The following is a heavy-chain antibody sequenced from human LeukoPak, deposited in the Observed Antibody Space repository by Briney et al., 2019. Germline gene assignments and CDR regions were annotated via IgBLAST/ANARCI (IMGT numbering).Heavy chain of an antibody. V-gene: IGHV3-11*01. D-gene: IGHD3-3*01. CDR2: ISSSGSTI. J-gene: IGHJ4*02. Sequence: PGGSLRLSCAASGFTFSDYYMSWIRQVPGKGLEWVSYISSSGSTIYYADSVKGRFTISRDNAKNSLYLQMNSLRAEDTAVYYCARDRLRIFGVVTYMFDYWGQGTLVTVSS. CDR3: ARDRLRIFGVVTYMFDY. CDR1: GFTFSDYY.